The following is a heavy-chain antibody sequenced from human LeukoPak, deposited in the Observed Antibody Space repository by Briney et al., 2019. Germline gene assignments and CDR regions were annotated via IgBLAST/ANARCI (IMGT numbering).Heavy chain of an antibody. J-gene: IGHJ4*02. CDR1: GFILSNYP. CDR3: AKEGGSSGHAGYFDN. D-gene: IGHD3-22*01. CDR2: LSPEQTNM. Sequence: GGSLRLSCVASGFILSNYPVHWVRQAPDKRLEWLGFLSPEQTNMYADSVKGRFAISRDNSKNTMYIQMNDLRPEDTAMFYCAKEGGSSGHAGYFDNWGQGTLVTVSS. V-gene: IGHV3-30*09.